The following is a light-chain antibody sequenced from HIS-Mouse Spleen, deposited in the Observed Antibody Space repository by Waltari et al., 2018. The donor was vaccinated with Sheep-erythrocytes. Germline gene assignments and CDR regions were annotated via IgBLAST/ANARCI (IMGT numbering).Light chain of an antibody. J-gene: IGLJ3*02. CDR2: QDS. CDR3: QAWDSSTAWV. Sequence: SYELTQPPSVSVSPAQTASITCSGDKLGDKYACWYQQKPGQSPVLVIYQDSKRPSGIPGRFSGSNSGNTATLTISGTQAMDEADYYCQAWDSSTAWVFGGGTKLTVL. CDR1: KLGDKY. V-gene: IGLV3-1*01.